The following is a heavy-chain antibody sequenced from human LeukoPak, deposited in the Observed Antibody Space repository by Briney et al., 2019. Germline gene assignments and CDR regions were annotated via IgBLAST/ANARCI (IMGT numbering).Heavy chain of an antibody. V-gene: IGHV1-69*06. D-gene: IGHD1-26*01. CDR1: GGTSSSYA. J-gene: IGHJ4*02. CDR2: IIPIFGTA. Sequence: SVKVSCKASGGTSSSYAISWVRQAPGQGLEWMGGIIPIFGTANYAQKFQGRVTITADKSTSTAYMELSSLRSDDTAVYYCARDPSIVGATNFDYWGQGTLVTVSS. CDR3: ARDPSIVGATNFDY.